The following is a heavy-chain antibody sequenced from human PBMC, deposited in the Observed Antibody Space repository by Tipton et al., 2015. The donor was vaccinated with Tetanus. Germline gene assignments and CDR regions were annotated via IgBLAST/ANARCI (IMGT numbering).Heavy chain of an antibody. V-gene: IGHV1-46*01. D-gene: IGHD3-10*01. J-gene: IGHJ4*02. Sequence: VQLVQSGAEVKKPGASVKVSCKASGYTFTSYYMHWVRQAPGQGLEWMGIINPSGGSTSYAQKFQGRVTMTRDTSTSTVYMELSSLRSEDTAVYYCARDSSELLWFGELSGLVDYWGQGTLVTVSS. CDR2: INPSGGST. CDR1: GYTFTSYY. CDR3: ARDSSELLWFGELSGLVDY.